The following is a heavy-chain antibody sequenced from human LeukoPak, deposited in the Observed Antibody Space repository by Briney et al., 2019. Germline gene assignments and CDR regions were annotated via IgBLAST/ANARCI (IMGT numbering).Heavy chain of an antibody. J-gene: IGHJ3*02. CDR2: ISGSGGST. CDR1: GFTFSSYA. CDR3: AKGFSSSQTRGPFDI. V-gene: IGHV3-23*01. D-gene: IGHD6-13*01. Sequence: TGGSLRLSCAASGFTFSSYAMTWVRQAPGKGLEWVSAISGSGGSTYYSDSVKGRFTISRDNSKNTLYLQMNSLRAEDTAVYYCAKGFSSSQTRGPFDIWGQGTMVTVSS.